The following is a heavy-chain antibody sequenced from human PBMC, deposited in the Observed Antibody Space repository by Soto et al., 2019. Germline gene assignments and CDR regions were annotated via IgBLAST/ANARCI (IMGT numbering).Heavy chain of an antibody. CDR1: GFTVSRYY. V-gene: IGHV3-53*04. D-gene: IGHD6-13*01. CDR2: THTGGGA. J-gene: IGHJ3*02. Sequence: EVQLVESGGGLVQPGGSLRLSCAASGFTVSRYYMTWVRQAQGKGLEWVSVTHTGGGALYADSVKGRFTISRQDSKNTVFLQMNSLRPEDTAVYFCAREGIAAPASGEHAFEIWGHGTMVTVSS. CDR3: AREGIAAPASGEHAFEI.